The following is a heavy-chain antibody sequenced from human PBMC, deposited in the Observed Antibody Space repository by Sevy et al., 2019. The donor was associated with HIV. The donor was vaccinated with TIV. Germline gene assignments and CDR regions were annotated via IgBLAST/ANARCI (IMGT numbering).Heavy chain of an antibody. CDR2: INTNNGNA. J-gene: IGHJ1*01. D-gene: IGHD2-15*01. Sequence: ASVKVSCRASGYTFTSNGIAWVRQAPGQGLEWMGWINTNNGNANYAQKYQGRVTMTTDTSTRTGYMELRSLRSDDTAMYYCARDRGYCSGGSCYIQQWGQGTLVTVSS. V-gene: IGHV1-18*01. CDR1: GYTFTSNG. CDR3: ARDRGYCSGGSCYIQQ.